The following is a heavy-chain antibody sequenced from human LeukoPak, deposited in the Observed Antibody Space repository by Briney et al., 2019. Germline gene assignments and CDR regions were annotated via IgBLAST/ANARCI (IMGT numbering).Heavy chain of an antibody. CDR2: INHSGST. V-gene: IGHV4-34*01. D-gene: IGHD3-10*01. CDR1: GGSFSGYY. Sequence: SETLSLTCAVYGGSFSGYYWSWIRQPPGKGLEWLGEINHSGSTNYNPSLKSRVTISVDTSKNQFSLKPSSVTAADTAVYYCARGRSRGSGSPLDYWGQGTLVTVSS. CDR3: ARGRSRGSGSPLDY. J-gene: IGHJ4*02.